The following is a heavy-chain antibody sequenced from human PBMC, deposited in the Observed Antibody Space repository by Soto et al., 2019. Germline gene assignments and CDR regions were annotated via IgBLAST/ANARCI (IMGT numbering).Heavy chain of an antibody. D-gene: IGHD1-26*01. V-gene: IGHV4-4*02. CDR1: GGSISGSNW. CDR2: IYHSGST. CDR3: ARTGALPYFDY. J-gene: IGHJ4*02. Sequence: SETLSLTCAVSGGSISGSNWWSWVRQPPGKGLEWIGEIYHSGSTNYNPSLKSRVTISVHKSKNQFSLKLSSVTAADPPVYYCARTGALPYFDYWGQGTLVTVS.